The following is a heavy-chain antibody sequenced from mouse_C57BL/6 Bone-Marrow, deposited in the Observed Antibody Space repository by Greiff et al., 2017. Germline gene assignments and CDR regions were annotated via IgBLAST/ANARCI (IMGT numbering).Heavy chain of an antibody. CDR1: GYTFTSYW. CDR3: ARVGYDYDLHFDY. J-gene: IGHJ2*01. D-gene: IGHD2-4*01. Sequence: QVQLQQPGAELVKPGASVKLSCKASGYTFTSYWMHWEKQRPGQGLEWIGMIHPNSGSTNYNEKFKSKATLTVDKSSSTAYMQLSSLTSEDSAVYYCARVGYDYDLHFDYWGQGTTLTVSS. V-gene: IGHV1-64*01. CDR2: IHPNSGST.